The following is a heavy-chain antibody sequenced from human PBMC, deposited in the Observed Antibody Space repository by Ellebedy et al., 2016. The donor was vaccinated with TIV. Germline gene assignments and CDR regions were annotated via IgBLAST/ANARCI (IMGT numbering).Heavy chain of an antibody. CDR1: GFSFRSYW. CDR2: INQDESQR. D-gene: IGHD4-17*01. V-gene: IGHV3-7*01. Sequence: GGSLRLSCAASGFSFRSYWMSWVRQAPGRGLEWVANINQDESQRYYVDSVKGRFTISRDNTKNSLYLQMNSLRAEDTAVYYCATDGSYGDYLSPTHAFVIWGQGTMVTVSP. CDR3: ATDGSYGDYLSPTHAFVI. J-gene: IGHJ3*02.